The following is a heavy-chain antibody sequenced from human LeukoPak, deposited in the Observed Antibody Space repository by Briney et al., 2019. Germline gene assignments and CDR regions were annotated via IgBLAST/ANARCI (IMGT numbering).Heavy chain of an antibody. CDR3: PKDLHYYVAMDV. CDR1: GVTIGGVA. Sequence: PVGSLSLSRAPSGVTIGGVAVTCVGQAAGHELEWVSSIGSDYKTHYSDSVRGPFAISRDNTQSTVFLQMNSLTAADTALYSCPKDLHYYVAMDVWGQGTAVTVSS. CDR2: IGSDYKT. V-gene: IGHV3-23*01. J-gene: IGHJ6*02. D-gene: IGHD3-10*02.